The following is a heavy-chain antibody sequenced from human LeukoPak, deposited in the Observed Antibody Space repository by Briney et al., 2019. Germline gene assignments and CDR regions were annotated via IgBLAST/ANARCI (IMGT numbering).Heavy chain of an antibody. D-gene: IGHD3-3*01. CDR1: GYTFTSYY. J-gene: IGHJ3*02. V-gene: IGHV1-46*01. CDR2: INPSGGST. CDR3: ARRSGVDDAFDI. Sequence: ASVKVSCKASGYTFTSYYMHWVRQAPGQGLEWMGIINPSGGSTSYAQKFQGRVTMTRDTSTSTVYLELSSLRSEDTAVYYCARRSGVDDAFDIWGQGTMVTVSS.